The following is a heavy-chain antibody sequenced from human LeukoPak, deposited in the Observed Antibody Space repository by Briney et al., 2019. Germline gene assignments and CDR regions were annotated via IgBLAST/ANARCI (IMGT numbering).Heavy chain of an antibody. Sequence: GASVKVSCKASGYTFTSYGISWVRQAPGQGLEWMGWISAYNGNTNYAQKLQGRVTMTTDTSTSTAYMELRSLRSEDTAVYYCARGGYCSSTSCYLADYYYMDVWGKGTTVTVSS. V-gene: IGHV1-18*01. CDR1: GYTFTSYG. CDR3: ARGGYCSSTSCYLADYYYMDV. J-gene: IGHJ6*03. D-gene: IGHD2-2*01. CDR2: ISAYNGNT.